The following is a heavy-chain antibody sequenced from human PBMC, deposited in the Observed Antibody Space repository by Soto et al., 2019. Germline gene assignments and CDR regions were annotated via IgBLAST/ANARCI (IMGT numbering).Heavy chain of an antibody. D-gene: IGHD6-19*01. Sequence: QVQVVESGGGVVQPGRSLRLSCAASGFTFSSYAMHWVRQAPGKGLEWVAVISYDGSKQYYADSVKGRFTISRDSSRNTLFLQMNSLSSEDTALYYCARVYRTGWTFDYWGQGTLVTVSS. V-gene: IGHV3-30-3*01. CDR1: GFTFSSYA. CDR3: ARVYRTGWTFDY. CDR2: ISYDGSKQ. J-gene: IGHJ4*02.